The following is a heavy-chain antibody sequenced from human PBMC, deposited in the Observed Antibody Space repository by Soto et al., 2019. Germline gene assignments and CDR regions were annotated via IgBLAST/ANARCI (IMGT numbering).Heavy chain of an antibody. Sequence: GGSLRLSCAASGFTFSSYSMHWVRQAPGKGLEWVAVISYDGSSKYYGDSVKGRLTISRDTSKNTLYLQMNSLRGEDTAVYYCARDREWLANYYYYYGMDVCGQGTTVTVSS. CDR3: ARDREWLANYYYYYGMDV. J-gene: IGHJ6*02. D-gene: IGHD6-19*01. V-gene: IGHV3-30*01. CDR2: ISYDGSSK. CDR1: GFTFSSYS.